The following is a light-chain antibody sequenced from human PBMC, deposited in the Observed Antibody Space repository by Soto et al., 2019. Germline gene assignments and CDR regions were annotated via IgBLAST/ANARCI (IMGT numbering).Light chain of an antibody. CDR1: QSVSSNY. Sequence: EIVLTQSPGTLSLSPGERATLSCRASQSVSSNYLAWYQQKPGQAPRLLMYDASSRATGIPDRFSGSGSGTDFTLTISSLEPEDFAVYYCHQRQYWPPITFGQGTRLEIK. CDR3: HQRQYWPPIT. V-gene: IGKV3D-20*02. CDR2: DAS. J-gene: IGKJ5*01.